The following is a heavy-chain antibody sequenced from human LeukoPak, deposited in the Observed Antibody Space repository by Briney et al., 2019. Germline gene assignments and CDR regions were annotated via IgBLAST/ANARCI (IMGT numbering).Heavy chain of an antibody. V-gene: IGHV4-39*07. CDR1: GGSISSSSYY. Sequence: SETLSLTCTVSGGSISSSSYYWGWIRQPPGKGLEWIGSIYYSGSTYYNPSLKSRVTISVDTSKNQFSLKLSSVTAADTAVYYCARGAEDYSDAFDIWGQGTMVTVSS. CDR2: IYYSGST. CDR3: ARGAEDYSDAFDI. D-gene: IGHD2-21*01. J-gene: IGHJ3*02.